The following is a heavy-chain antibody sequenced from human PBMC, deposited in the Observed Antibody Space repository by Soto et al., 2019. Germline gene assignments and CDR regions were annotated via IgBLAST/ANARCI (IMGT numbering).Heavy chain of an antibody. CDR3: ARDCARTSCSVWKL. CDR1: GFTLSDYA. J-gene: IGHJ4*02. CDR2: ITGSSEIT. D-gene: IGHD2-2*01. Sequence: EARLLESGGDLVQPGGSLRLSCAASGFTLSDYAMTWVRQAPGKGLEWVSGITGSSEITYYADSVKGRFTISRDNSKNRVSLQMNGLRAEDSAIYYCARDCARTSCSVWKLWGQGTLVTVSP. V-gene: IGHV3-23*01.